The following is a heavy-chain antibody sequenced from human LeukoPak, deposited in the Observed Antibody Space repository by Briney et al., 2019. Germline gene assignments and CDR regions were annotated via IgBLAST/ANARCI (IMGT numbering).Heavy chain of an antibody. CDR3: ARVDRHLGIRHFFDY. CDR1: GGSISGSRHY. CDR2: ISYSGTT. Sequence: SETLSLTCTVSGGSISGSRHYWGWIRQPPGKGLEWIGSISYSGTTYSNPSLKNRVAMSLDTSKNQFSLRLRSVTSADTAMYYCARVDRHLGIRHFFDYWGQGTLVTVSS. J-gene: IGHJ4*02. V-gene: IGHV4-39*07. D-gene: IGHD7-27*01.